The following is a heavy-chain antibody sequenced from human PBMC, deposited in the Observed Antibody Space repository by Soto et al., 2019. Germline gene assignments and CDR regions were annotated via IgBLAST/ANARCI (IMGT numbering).Heavy chain of an antibody. J-gene: IGHJ6*02. V-gene: IGHV3-23*01. CDR2: ISGSGGST. CDR1: GFTFSSYA. D-gene: IGHD6-13*01. CDR3: AKDIWIAAAASFGGMDV. Sequence: GGSLRLSCAASGFTFSSYAMSWVRQAPGKGLEWVSAISGSGGSTYYADSVKGRFTISRDNSKNTPYLQMNSLRAEDTAVYYCAKDIWIAAAASFGGMDVWGQGTTVTVSS.